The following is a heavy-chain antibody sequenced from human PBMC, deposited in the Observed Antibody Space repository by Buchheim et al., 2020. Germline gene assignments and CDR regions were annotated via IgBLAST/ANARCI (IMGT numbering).Heavy chain of an antibody. CDR1: GGSISSYY. D-gene: IGHD3-3*01. CDR3: ARDYQEWSKDWYFDL. CDR2: MYYSGST. Sequence: QVQLQESGPGLVKPSETLSLPCTVSGGSISSYYWTWIRQFPGKGLQWIGYMYYSGSTNYNPSLKSRVPILVGTSKNQFSLKLSSVTAADTAVYYCARDYQEWSKDWYFDLWGRGTL. J-gene: IGHJ2*01. V-gene: IGHV4-59*12.